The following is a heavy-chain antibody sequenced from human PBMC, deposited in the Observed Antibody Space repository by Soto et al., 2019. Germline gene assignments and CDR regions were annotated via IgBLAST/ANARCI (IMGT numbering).Heavy chain of an antibody. V-gene: IGHV1-69*01. CDR1: GGTFSSYA. CDR3: ARHDARTSETWFDP. D-gene: IGHD2-2*01. Sequence: CKASGGTFSSYAISWVRQAPGQGLEWMGGIIPIFGTANYAQKFQGRVTITADESTSTAYMELSSLKASDTAMYYCARHDARTSETWFDPWGQGTLVTVSS. J-gene: IGHJ5*02. CDR2: IIPIFGTA.